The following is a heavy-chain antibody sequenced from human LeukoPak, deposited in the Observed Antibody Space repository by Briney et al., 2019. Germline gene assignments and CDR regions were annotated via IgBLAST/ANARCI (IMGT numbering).Heavy chain of an antibody. CDR3: ASGTIPFTFGEIWSLDY. CDR2: IWYDGSKQ. Sequence: PGGSLRLSCAASRITLRSYGMHWVRQAPGKGLEWVALIWYDGSKQYYGDSVKGRFTISRDNSKNMLYLEMHSLRAEDTAIYYCASGTIPFTFGEIWSLDYWGQGTLVTVSS. V-gene: IGHV3-33*01. D-gene: IGHD3-16*01. CDR1: RITLRSYG. J-gene: IGHJ4*02.